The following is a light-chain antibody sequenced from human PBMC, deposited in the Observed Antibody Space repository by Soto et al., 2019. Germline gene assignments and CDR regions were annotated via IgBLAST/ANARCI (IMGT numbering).Light chain of an antibody. Sequence: DIQMTQSPSTLSASVGDRVTITCRASQSISSWLAWYQQKAGKAPKLLIYRASSLESGVPSRFNGSGSGTEFTLTITSLQPDDFATYYCQRYNSWTFGQGTKVEIK. CDR3: QRYNSWT. CDR1: QSISSW. V-gene: IGKV1-5*03. J-gene: IGKJ1*01. CDR2: RAS.